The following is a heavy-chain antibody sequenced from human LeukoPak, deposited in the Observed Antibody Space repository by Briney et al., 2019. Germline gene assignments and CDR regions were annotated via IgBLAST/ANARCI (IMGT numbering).Heavy chain of an antibody. D-gene: IGHD3-10*01. J-gene: IGHJ5*02. Sequence: SGTLSLTCTVSGGSISSRNWWSWVRQPPGKGLEWIGEMYHSGSINYNPSLKSRVTISVDTSKNQFSLKLSSVTAADTAVYYCARGTPDYYGSGSYSSNWFDPWGQGTLVTVSS. CDR3: ARGTPDYYGSGSYSSNWFDP. CDR1: GGSISSRNW. CDR2: MYHSGSI. V-gene: IGHV4-4*02.